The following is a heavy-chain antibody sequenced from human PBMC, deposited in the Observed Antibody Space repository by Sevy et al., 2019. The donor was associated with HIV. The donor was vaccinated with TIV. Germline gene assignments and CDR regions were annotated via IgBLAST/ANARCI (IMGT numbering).Heavy chain of an antibody. CDR3: ARGKYYGGSPAGMDV. V-gene: IGHV3-7*01. J-gene: IGHJ6*02. D-gene: IGHD3-10*01. CDR1: EFTFSYYW. Sequence: GGSLRLSCAASEFTFSYYWMTWVRQAPGKGLEWVANIKQDGSEKYYVDSVKGRFTISGDNAKNSLYLQMNNLRAEDTAVYYCARGKYYGGSPAGMDVWGQGTTVTVSS. CDR2: IKQDGSEK.